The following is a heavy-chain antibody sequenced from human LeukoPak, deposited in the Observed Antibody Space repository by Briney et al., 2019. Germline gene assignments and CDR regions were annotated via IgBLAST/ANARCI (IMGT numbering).Heavy chain of an antibody. J-gene: IGHJ4*02. CDR3: ANDRLLNCRGECYIFDY. CDR2: ISGSGDST. D-gene: IGHD2-21*01. Sequence: GALRLSCVASGFTLRSYVMNWVRQTPGKGLEWVSSISGSGDSTFYADSVKGRFSISRDNSKNTLYLQVNSLRTEDTAVYYCANDRLLNCRGECYIFDYWGQGTVVTVSS. V-gene: IGHV3-23*01. CDR1: GFTLRSYV.